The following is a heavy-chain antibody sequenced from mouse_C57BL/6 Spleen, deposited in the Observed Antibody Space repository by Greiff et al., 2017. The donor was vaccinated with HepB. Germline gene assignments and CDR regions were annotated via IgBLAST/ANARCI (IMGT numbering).Heavy chain of an antibody. CDR1: GYTFTSYW. CDR3: ARERSITTVVEYFDV. D-gene: IGHD1-1*01. CDR2: IQPNNGST. Sequence: QVQLQQPGAELVKPGASVKLSCKASGYTFTSYWMHWVKQRPGQGLEWIGMIQPNNGSTNYNEKFKSKATLTVDKSSSTAYMHLSSLTSEDSAVYYCARERSITTVVEYFDVWGTGTTVTVSS. J-gene: IGHJ1*03. V-gene: IGHV1-64*01.